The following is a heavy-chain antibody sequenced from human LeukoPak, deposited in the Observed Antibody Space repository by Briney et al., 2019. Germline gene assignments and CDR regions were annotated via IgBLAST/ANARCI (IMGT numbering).Heavy chain of an antibody. CDR1: GFTFSSYE. V-gene: IGHV3-48*03. D-gene: IGHD5-12*01. Sequence: GGSLRLSCAAPGFTFSSYEMNWVRQAPGKGLEWVSYISSSGSTKYCADSVKGRFTISRDNAKNSLYLQMNSLRAEDTAVYYCARKDYGGYAYYYYGLDVWGKGTTVTVSS. J-gene: IGHJ6*04. CDR2: ISSSGSTK. CDR3: ARKDYGGYAYYYYGLDV.